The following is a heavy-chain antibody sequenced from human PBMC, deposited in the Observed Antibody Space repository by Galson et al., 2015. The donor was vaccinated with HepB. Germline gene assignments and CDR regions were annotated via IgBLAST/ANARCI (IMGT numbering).Heavy chain of an antibody. D-gene: IGHD3-16*01. V-gene: IGHV3-48*04. Sequence: SLRLSCAASGFSFSDYSMNWIRQAPGKGLEWISYISSRSGTISYADSVQGRFTISRDNAKNSLYLDMDSLSAEDTAVYYCARDRNWDFDQWGQGTLVTVSS. CDR3: ARDRNWDFDQ. J-gene: IGHJ4*02. CDR2: ISSRSGTI. CDR1: GFSFSDYS.